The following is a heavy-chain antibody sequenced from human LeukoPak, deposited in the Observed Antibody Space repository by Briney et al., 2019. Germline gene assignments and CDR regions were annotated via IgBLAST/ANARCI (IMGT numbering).Heavy chain of an antibody. J-gene: IGHJ3*01. CDR2: ISTYNGNA. V-gene: IGHV1-18*01. Sequence: GASVKVSCKASGYTFSRYGLTWVRQAPGQGLEWVGWISTYNGNAHYAQKLQGRVTMTIDTSTSTAYVELRSLRSDDTAVYYCARARDTSGWYLDAFGVWGQGTLVTVSS. CDR1: GYTFSRYG. CDR3: ARARDTSGWYLDAFGV. D-gene: IGHD6-19*01.